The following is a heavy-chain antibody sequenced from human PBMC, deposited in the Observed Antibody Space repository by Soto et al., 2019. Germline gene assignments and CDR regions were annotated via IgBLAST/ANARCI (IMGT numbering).Heavy chain of an antibody. J-gene: IGHJ4*02. Sequence: GGSLRLSCAASGFTFNDYGMHWVRQAPGKGLEWVAVIWYDGSNKYYADSVKGRFTISRDNSKNTLYLQMNSLRAEDTAVYYCAREHGDRYCSGGNCDSIGLDYWGQGTLVTVSS. D-gene: IGHD2-15*01. V-gene: IGHV3-33*01. CDR1: GFTFNDYG. CDR3: AREHGDRYCSGGNCDSIGLDY. CDR2: IWYDGSNK.